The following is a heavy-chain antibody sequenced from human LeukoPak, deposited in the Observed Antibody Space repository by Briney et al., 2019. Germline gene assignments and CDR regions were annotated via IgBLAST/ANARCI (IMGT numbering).Heavy chain of an antibody. D-gene: IGHD5-18*01. CDR1: GVSISSYY. CDR3: ARARSGYSYGYYYYYYMDV. Sequence: SETLSLTCTVSGVSISSYYWSWIRQPPGKGLEWIGYIYYSGSTNYNPSLKSRVTISVDTSKNQFSLKLSSVTTADTAVYYCARARSGYSYGYYYYYYMDVWGKGTTVTISS. CDR2: IYYSGST. J-gene: IGHJ6*03. V-gene: IGHV4-59*01.